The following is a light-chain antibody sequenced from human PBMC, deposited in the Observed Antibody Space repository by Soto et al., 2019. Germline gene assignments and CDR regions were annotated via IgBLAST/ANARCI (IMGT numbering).Light chain of an antibody. CDR3: SSYTSNYTLEV. V-gene: IGLV2-14*01. CDR1: SSDVGSYNR. CDR2: EVS. J-gene: IGLJ2*01. Sequence: QSALTQPASVSGSPGQSITISCTGTSSDVGSYNRVSWYQQHPGKAPKLMIYEVSNRPSGASNRFSGSKSGNTASLTISGLQAEDEADYYCSSYTSNYTLEVFGGGTKVTVL.